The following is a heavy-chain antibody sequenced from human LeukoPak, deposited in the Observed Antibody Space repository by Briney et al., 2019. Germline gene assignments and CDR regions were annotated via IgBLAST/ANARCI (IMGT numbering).Heavy chain of an antibody. V-gene: IGHV4-34*01. CDR1: GGSFSGYY. J-gene: IGHJ3*02. CDR3: ARSNYVWGSYRPRQSDAFDI. Sequence: PSETLSLTCAVYGGSFSGYYWSWIRQPPGKGLEWIGEINHSGSTNYNPSLKSRVTMPVDTSKNQFSLKLSSVTAADTAVYYCARSNYVWGSYRPRQSDAFDIWGQGTMVTVSS. CDR2: INHSGST. D-gene: IGHD3-16*02.